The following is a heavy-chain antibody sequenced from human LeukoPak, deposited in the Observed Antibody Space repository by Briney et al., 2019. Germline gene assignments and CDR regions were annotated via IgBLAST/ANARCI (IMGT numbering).Heavy chain of an antibody. Sequence: ASVKVSCKASGYTFIRYYMHWVRQAPGQGLEWMGIINPSGGSTSYAQKFQGRVTMTRDTSTSTVDMELSSLRSEDTAVYYCARGAYYYDSSGYYPVYFDYWGQGTLVTVSS. CDR1: GYTFIRYY. V-gene: IGHV1-46*01. J-gene: IGHJ4*02. CDR2: INPSGGST. CDR3: ARGAYYYDSSGYYPVYFDY. D-gene: IGHD3-22*01.